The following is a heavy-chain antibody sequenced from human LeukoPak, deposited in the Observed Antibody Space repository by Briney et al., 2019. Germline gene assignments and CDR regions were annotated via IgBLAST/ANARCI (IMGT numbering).Heavy chain of an antibody. D-gene: IGHD6-19*01. Sequence: GGSLRLSCAASKFTVSSNYMSWVRQAPGKGLEWVSVIYSGGDTYYADTVKGRFTISRDNSKNTLYLQMNSLRAEDTAVYYCASTPGYSSGWFRGYFDYWGQGTLVTVSS. V-gene: IGHV3-53*01. J-gene: IGHJ4*02. CDR2: IYSGGDT. CDR1: KFTVSSNY. CDR3: ASTPGYSSGWFRGYFDY.